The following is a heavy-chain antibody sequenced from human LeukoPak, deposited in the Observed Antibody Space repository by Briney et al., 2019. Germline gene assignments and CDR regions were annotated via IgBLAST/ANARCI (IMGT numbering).Heavy chain of an antibody. D-gene: IGHD6-13*01. Sequence: SETLSLTCTVSGGSINSYYWSWIRQPPGKGLEWIGYIYYSGGTNYNSSLKSRVTLSIDTSKNQFSLELTTVTAADTAVYYCARIGAAGTRYYFDYWSQGTLVTVSS. CDR3: ARIGAAGTRYYFDY. J-gene: IGHJ4*02. CDR2: IYYSGGT. CDR1: GGSINSYY. V-gene: IGHV4-59*01.